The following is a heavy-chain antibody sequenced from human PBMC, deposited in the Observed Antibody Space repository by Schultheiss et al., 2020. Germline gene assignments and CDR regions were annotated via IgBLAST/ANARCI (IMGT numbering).Heavy chain of an antibody. CDR2: ISYDGSNK. D-gene: IGHD1-26*01. J-gene: IGHJ4*02. V-gene: IGHV3-30*03. Sequence: GGSLRLSCAASGFTFSSYGMHWVRQAPGKGLEWVAVISYDGSNKYYADSVKGRFTISRDNSKNTLYLQMNSLRAEDTAVYYCASVGSHSGSHFDYWGQGNLVTVCS. CDR3: ASVGSHSGSHFDY. CDR1: GFTFSSYG.